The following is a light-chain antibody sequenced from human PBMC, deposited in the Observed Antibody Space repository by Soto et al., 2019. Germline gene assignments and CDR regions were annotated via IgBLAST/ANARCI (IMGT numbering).Light chain of an antibody. Sequence: SYELTQPPSVSVSPGQTASITCSGKNLGDKYVFCYYQKPGQSPLLVIYRDNRRPSGIPERFSGSNSGNTATLTITETQATDEADYYCQAWDAGVVFGGGTKLTVL. CDR1: NLGDKY. CDR2: RDN. CDR3: QAWDAGVV. V-gene: IGLV3-1*01. J-gene: IGLJ2*01.